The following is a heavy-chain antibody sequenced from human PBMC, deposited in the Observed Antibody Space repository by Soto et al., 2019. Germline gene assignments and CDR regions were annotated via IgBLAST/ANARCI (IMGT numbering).Heavy chain of an antibody. CDR3: AGDRGRYAHGG. CDR1: GYTFTSYG. J-gene: IGHJ1*01. Sequence: QVQLVQSGAEVKKPGASVKVSCKASGYTFTSYGISWVRQAPGQGLEWMGWISAYNGNTNSAQKLQGIVTMTTDTSASTAYMKLTSLRSDDRLRYYCAGDRGRYAHGGWGQGALGGVSS. CDR2: ISAYNGNT. V-gene: IGHV1-18*01. D-gene: IGHD3-16*01.